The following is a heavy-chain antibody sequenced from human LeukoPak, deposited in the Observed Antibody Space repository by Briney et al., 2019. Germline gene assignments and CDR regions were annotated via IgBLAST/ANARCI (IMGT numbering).Heavy chain of an antibody. V-gene: IGHV5-51*01. Sequence: GESLKISCQGSGYDFTNYWIGWVRQMPGKGLEWMAIIYPDDSDTKYNPSFQGQVTISSDKSISTAYLQWSSLKASDTAIYYWVRQADSSGWYYFDYWGPGTRVTVTS. D-gene: IGHD6-19*01. CDR3: VRQADSSGWYYFDY. CDR1: GYDFTNYW. CDR2: IYPDDSDT. J-gene: IGHJ4*02.